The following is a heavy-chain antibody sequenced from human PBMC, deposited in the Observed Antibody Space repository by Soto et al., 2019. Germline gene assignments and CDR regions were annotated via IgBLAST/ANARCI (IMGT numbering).Heavy chain of an antibody. CDR3: ARNTIFGVHWFDP. D-gene: IGHD3-3*01. V-gene: IGHV1-69*13. J-gene: IGHJ5*02. CDR1: GGTFSSYA. Sequence: SLKVSCKGSGGTFSSYAISWVRQAPGQGLEWMGGIIPIFGTANYAQKFQGRVTITADESTSTAYMELSSLRSEDTAVYYCARNTIFGVHWFDPWGQGTLVTVSS. CDR2: IIPIFGTA.